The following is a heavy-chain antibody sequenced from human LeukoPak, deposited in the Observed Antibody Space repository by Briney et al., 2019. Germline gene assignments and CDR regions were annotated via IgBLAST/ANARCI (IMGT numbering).Heavy chain of an antibody. Sequence: SETLSLTCTVSGGSISNYYWSWIRQPPGKGLEWIGYIYYSGITNYSPSLKSRVTISVDTSKNQFSLRLSSVTAADTAVYYCARGGRMVATAGRDDSFDIWGQGTTVTVSS. CDR1: GGSISNYY. D-gene: IGHD5-12*01. CDR3: ARGGRMVATAGRDDSFDI. V-gene: IGHV4-59*01. CDR2: IYYSGIT. J-gene: IGHJ3*02.